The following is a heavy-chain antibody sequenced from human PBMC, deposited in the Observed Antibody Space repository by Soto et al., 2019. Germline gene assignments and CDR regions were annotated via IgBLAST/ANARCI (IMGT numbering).Heavy chain of an antibody. CDR3: AKATATGGGAFDI. CDR2: ILVDGRT. Sequence: VKPTETLTLTCTVSGFSLSNARMGVSWVRQAPGKGLEWVSTILVDGRTFYVDSVKGRFTISRDSSQNTVYLQMNSLTVGDTALYYCAKATATGGGAFDICGQGTMVTVSS. CDR1: GFSLSNARMG. J-gene: IGHJ3*02. V-gene: IGHV3-23*01. D-gene: IGHD2-8*02.